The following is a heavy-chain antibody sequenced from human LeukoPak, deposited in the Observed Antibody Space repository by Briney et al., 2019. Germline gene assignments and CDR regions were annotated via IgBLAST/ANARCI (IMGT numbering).Heavy chain of an antibody. V-gene: IGHV1-2*02. Sequence: ASVKVSCKASGSTFTDYYLPWVRQAPGQGFEWMGWINPNSGDTNYAQKFQGRVTMTRDTSISTAHMEMSRLRSDDTAVYYCARANFLYCSSTTCLFDYWGQGTLVTVSS. CDR1: GSTFTDYY. CDR3: ARANFLYCSSTTCLFDY. CDR2: INPNSGDT. D-gene: IGHD2-2*01. J-gene: IGHJ4*02.